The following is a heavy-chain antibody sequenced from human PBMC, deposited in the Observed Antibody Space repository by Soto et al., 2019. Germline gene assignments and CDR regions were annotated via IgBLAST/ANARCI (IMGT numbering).Heavy chain of an antibody. D-gene: IGHD3-9*01. Sequence: SETLSLTCTVSGGSISSYYWSWIRQPPGKGLEWIGYIYYSGSTNYNPSLKSRVTISVDTSKNQFSLKLSSVTAADTAVYYCVRSPGGILTGYYIVSWFDPWGQGTLVTVSS. CDR1: GGSISSYY. V-gene: IGHV4-59*01. CDR3: VRSPGGILTGYYIVSWFDP. J-gene: IGHJ5*02. CDR2: IYYSGST.